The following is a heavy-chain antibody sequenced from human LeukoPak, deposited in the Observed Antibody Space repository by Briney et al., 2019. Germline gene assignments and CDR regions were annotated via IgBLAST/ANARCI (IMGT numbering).Heavy chain of an antibody. Sequence: PSETLSLTCTVSGGSINGHYWSWIRQPPGKGLEWIGFIYYTGYTNYNPSLKSRVTISVDTSKDQFSVKLSSVTAADTALYYCARGSLAVAGYFESWGQGTLVTVSS. CDR1: GGSINGHY. CDR2: IYYTGYT. D-gene: IGHD6-19*01. J-gene: IGHJ4*02. CDR3: ARGSLAVAGYFES. V-gene: IGHV4-59*11.